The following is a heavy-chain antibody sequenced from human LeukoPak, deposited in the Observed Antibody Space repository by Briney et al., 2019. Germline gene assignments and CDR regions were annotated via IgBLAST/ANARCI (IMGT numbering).Heavy chain of an antibody. Sequence: SETLSLTCTVSGASISSSSYNWGWIRQPPGKGLEWIGSINYSGSTYYNPSLKSRVTISVDTSKNQYSLKLSSVTAADTAVYYCARRRSSYFDYWGQGTLVTVSS. CDR2: INYSGST. J-gene: IGHJ4*02. CDR3: ARRRSSYFDY. V-gene: IGHV4-39*01. CDR1: GASISSSSYN.